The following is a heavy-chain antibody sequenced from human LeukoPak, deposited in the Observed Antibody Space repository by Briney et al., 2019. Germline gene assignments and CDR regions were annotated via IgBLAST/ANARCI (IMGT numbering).Heavy chain of an antibody. CDR2: ISSSSSTI. D-gene: IGHD4-17*01. J-gene: IGHJ3*02. CDR3: AKLHTVTTAFLGLDAFDI. V-gene: IGHV3-48*01. Sequence: GGSLRLSCAASGFTFSSYSMNWVRQAPGKGLEWVSYISSSSSTIYYADSVKGRFTISRDNSKNTLYLQMNSLRAEDTAVYYCAKLHTVTTAFLGLDAFDIWGQGTMVTVSS. CDR1: GFTFSSYS.